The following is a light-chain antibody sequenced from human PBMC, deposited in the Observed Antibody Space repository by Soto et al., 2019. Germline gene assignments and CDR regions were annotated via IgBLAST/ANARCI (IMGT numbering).Light chain of an antibody. J-gene: IGLJ1*01. CDR2: DVS. V-gene: IGLV2-11*01. CDR3: CSYAGSYTLYV. Sequence: QSALTPPRSVSGSPGQSVTISCTGTSSDVGGYNYVSWYQQHRGKAPKLMIYDVSKRPSGVPDRFSGSKSGNTASLTISGLQAEDEADYYCCSYAGSYTLYVFGTGTKVTV. CDR1: SSDVGGYNY.